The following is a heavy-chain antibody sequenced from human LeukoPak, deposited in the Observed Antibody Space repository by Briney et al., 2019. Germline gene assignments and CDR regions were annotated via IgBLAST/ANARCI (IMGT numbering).Heavy chain of an antibody. D-gene: IGHD6-19*01. CDR3: ARVGGWTFDY. J-gene: IGHJ4*02. CDR1: GGSISSSSYC. V-gene: IGHV4-39*07. Sequence: SETLSLTCTVSGGSISSSSYCWGWIRQPPGKGLEWIGTIYYSGSTYYNPSLKSRVTISVDTSKNQFSLKLSSVTAADTAVYYCARVGGWTFDYWGQGTLVTVSS. CDR2: IYYSGST.